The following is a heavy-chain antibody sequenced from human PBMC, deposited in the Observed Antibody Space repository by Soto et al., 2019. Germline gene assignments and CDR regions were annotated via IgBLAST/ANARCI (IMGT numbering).Heavy chain of an antibody. J-gene: IGHJ1*01. Sequence: KTLSLTGAVCGYSINSGYYWGWIRQPPGKGLEWIGTIYHSGSTLHNPSLKSRVTISVDTSKKKFSLKLRSVTAADTAVYYCAVGYCSSTPCSRDYFQLSGQPILVSVSS. D-gene: IGHD2-2*01. CDR3: AVGYCSSTPCSRDYFQL. CDR1: GYSINSGYY. V-gene: IGHV4-38-2*01. CDR2: IYHSGST.